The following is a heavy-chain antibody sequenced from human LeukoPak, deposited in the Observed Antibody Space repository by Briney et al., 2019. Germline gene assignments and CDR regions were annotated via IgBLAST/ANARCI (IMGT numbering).Heavy chain of an antibody. Sequence: SETLSLTCTVSGGSIGSLYWSWIRQPPGKGLEWIGHLHYSGRTNHNPSLKSRLTMLIDKSKNQFSLNLSSVTAADTAVYYCARVASKGGMDVWGQGTTVTVSS. V-gene: IGHV4-59*11. D-gene: IGHD5/OR15-5a*01. CDR1: GGSIGSLY. CDR2: LHYSGRT. CDR3: ARVASKGGMDV. J-gene: IGHJ6*02.